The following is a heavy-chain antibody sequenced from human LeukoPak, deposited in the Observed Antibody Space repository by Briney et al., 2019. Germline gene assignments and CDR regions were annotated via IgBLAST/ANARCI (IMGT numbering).Heavy chain of an antibody. D-gene: IGHD6-13*01. J-gene: IGHJ4*02. Sequence: GGSLRLSCSASGFTVSSNYMSWVRQAPGKGLEWVSVIYSGGSTYYADSVKGRFTISRDNSKNTLYLQMNSLRAEDTAVYYCARRRGRTIAAAGVDYWGQGTLVTVSS. CDR2: IYSGGST. CDR1: GFTVSSNY. CDR3: ARRRGRTIAAAGVDY. V-gene: IGHV3-66*01.